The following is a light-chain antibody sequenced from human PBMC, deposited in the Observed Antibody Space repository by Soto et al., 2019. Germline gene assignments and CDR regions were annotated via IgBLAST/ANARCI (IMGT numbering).Light chain of an antibody. J-gene: IGLJ3*02. V-gene: IGLV2-8*01. CDR1: SSDVGGYNY. CDR2: EVT. CDR3: SSHAGIINVV. Sequence: QSVLTQPPSASGSPGQSVTISCTGTSSDVGGYNYVSWYQQHPGKAPKLMIYEVTKRPSGVPDRFSGSKSGNTASLTVSGLLAEDEADYYCSSHAGIINVVFGGGTK.